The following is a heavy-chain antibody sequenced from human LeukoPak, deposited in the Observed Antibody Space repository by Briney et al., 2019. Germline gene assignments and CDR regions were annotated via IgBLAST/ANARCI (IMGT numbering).Heavy chain of an antibody. Sequence: SETLSLTCAVSGYSISSGYYWGWIRQPPGKGLEWIGSIYHSGSTYYNPSLKSRVTISVDTSKNQFSLKLSSVTAADTAVYYCARHTVGASEIIDWGQGTLVTVSS. CDR3: ARHTVGASEIID. CDR1: GYSISSGYY. CDR2: IYHSGST. D-gene: IGHD1-26*01. J-gene: IGHJ4*02. V-gene: IGHV4-38-2*01.